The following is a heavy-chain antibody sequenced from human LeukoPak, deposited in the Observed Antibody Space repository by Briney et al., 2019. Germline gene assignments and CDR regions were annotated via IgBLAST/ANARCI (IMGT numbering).Heavy chain of an antibody. CDR2: IYYSGNT. D-gene: IGHD1-26*01. CDR3: ARHWFSGSYYPRYDV. V-gene: IGHV4-39*01. J-gene: IGHJ4*02. CDR1: GGSISSSSYY. Sequence: SKTLSLTCSVSGGSISSSSYYWDWARQPPGKGLEWIGNIYYSGNTHYNSSLRSRVSISVDTSKNQFSLKLTSVTAADTAVYYCARHWFSGSYYPRYDVWGQGTLVTVSS.